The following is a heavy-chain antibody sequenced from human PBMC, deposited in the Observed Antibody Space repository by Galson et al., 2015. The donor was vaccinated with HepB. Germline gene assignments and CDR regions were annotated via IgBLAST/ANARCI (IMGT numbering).Heavy chain of an antibody. V-gene: IGHV1-24*01. Sequence: SVKVSCKVSGDTLTKLSIYWVRQAPGKGLQWMARFDPEDGEIYAQKFQGRVTMTEDTPTDTAYMELSSLRSEDTAVYYCATVAHSTIFGVVIEPMPSPDYGMDVWGQGTTVTVS. CDR1: GDTLTKLS. D-gene: IGHD3-3*01. J-gene: IGHJ6*02. CDR3: ATVAHSTIFGVVIEPMPSPDYGMDV. CDR2: FDPEDGEI.